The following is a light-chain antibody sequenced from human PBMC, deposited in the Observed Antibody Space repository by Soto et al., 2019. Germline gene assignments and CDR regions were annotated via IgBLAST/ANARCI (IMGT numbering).Light chain of an antibody. CDR1: QSVLYSYNNKNY. V-gene: IGKV4-1*01. CDR3: EQYYSTPLT. Sequence: DIVMTQSPDSLAVSLGERATINCKSSQSVLYSYNNKNYLAWYQQKPGQPPKLFICWASTRESGVPDRFSGSGSGTDYTLTITRLQAEDVAVYYCEQYYSTPLTFGGGTKVEIK. J-gene: IGKJ4*01. CDR2: WAS.